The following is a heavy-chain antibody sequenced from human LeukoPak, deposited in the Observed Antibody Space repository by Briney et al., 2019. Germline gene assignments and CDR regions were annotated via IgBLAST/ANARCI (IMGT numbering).Heavy chain of an antibody. Sequence: SQTLSLTCTVSGGSISSGSYYWSWIRQPAGKGLEWIGRIYTSGSTNYNPSLKSRVTISVDTSKNQFSLKLSSVTAADTAVYYCARAPGCSYEFHGWFDPWGQGTLVTVSS. V-gene: IGHV4-61*02. CDR2: IYTSGST. CDR1: GGSISSGSYY. CDR3: ARAPGCSYEFHGWFDP. D-gene: IGHD5-18*01. J-gene: IGHJ5*02.